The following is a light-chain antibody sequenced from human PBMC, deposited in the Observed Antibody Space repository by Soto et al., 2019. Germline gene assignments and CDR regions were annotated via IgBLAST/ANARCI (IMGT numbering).Light chain of an antibody. Sequence: DIQMTQSPSSLSASVGDRVTITCRASRSISTHLNWYQQKPGKAPKLLIYAASSLQSGVPSRFSGSGSGTDFTLTISSLQPEDVATYYCQKYNSAPLTFGGGSKVDIK. V-gene: IGKV1-39*01. CDR2: AAS. CDR3: QKYNSAPLT. J-gene: IGKJ4*01. CDR1: RSISTH.